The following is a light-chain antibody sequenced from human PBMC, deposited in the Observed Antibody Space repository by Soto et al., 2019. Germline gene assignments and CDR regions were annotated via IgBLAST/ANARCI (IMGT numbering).Light chain of an antibody. J-gene: IGKJ1*01. CDR2: AAT. Sequence: IQMTQSPSSLSASVGDRVTITCRASQGIRNDLGWYQQKPGEAPSLLIYAATSLRSGVPSRFSGSGSGTDFTLTISSLQPEDFATYYCLQDYNYPRTFGQGTKVEVK. V-gene: IGKV1-6*02. CDR3: LQDYNYPRT. CDR1: QGIRND.